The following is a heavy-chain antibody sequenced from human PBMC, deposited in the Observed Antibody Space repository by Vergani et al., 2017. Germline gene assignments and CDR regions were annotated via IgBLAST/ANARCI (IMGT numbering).Heavy chain of an antibody. CDR3: ARLRGSNYYYGMDV. CDR2: ISYDGSNK. Sequence: QVQLVESGGGVVQPGRSLRLSCAASGFTFSSYAMHWVRQAPGKGLEWVAVISYDGSNKYYADSVKGRFTISRDNSKNTLYLQMNSLRAEDTAVYYCARLRGSNYYYGMDVWGQGTTVTVSS. D-gene: IGHD5-12*01. V-gene: IGHV3-30-3*01. CDR1: GFTFSSYA. J-gene: IGHJ6*02.